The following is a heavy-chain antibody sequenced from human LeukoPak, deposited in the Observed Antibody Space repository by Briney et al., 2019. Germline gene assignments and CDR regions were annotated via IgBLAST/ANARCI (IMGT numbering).Heavy chain of an antibody. CDR3: ARVGSSGTSFQH. J-gene: IGHJ1*01. D-gene: IGHD2-2*01. CDR1: GGSISSYY. CDR2: IYYSGST. V-gene: IGHV4-59*01. Sequence: KPSETLSLTCTVSGGSISSYYWSWIRQPPGKGLEWIGYIYYSGSTNYNPSLKSRVTISVDTSKNQFSLKLSSVTAADTAVYYCARVGSSGTSFQHWGQGTLVTVSS.